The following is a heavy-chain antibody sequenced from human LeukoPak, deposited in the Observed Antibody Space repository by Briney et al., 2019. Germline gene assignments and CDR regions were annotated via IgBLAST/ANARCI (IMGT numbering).Heavy chain of an antibody. Sequence: GGSLRLSCAASGFTFSSYEMNWVRQAPGKGLEWVSYISSSGSTIYYADSVKGRFTISRDNAKNSLDLQMNSLRAGDTAVYFCAPPPVGIDVWGRGTSVTVSS. CDR3: APPPVGIDV. J-gene: IGHJ6*04. V-gene: IGHV3-48*03. D-gene: IGHD4-17*01. CDR2: ISSSGSTI. CDR1: GFTFSSYE.